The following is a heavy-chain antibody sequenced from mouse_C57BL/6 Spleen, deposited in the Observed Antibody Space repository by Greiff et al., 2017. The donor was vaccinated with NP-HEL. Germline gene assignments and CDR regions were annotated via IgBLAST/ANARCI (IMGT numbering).Heavy chain of an antibody. J-gene: IGHJ1*03. D-gene: IGHD1-1*01. CDR3: ARDKSPDYYGSSPYWYFDV. CDR2: INYDGSST. Sequence: DVQLVESEGGLVQPGSSMKLSCTASGFTFSDYYMAWVRQVPEKGLEWVANINYDGSSTYYLDSLKSRFLISRDNAKNILYLQMSSLKSEETATYYCARDKSPDYYGSSPYWYFDVWGTGTTVTVSS. CDR1: GFTFSDYY. V-gene: IGHV5-16*01.